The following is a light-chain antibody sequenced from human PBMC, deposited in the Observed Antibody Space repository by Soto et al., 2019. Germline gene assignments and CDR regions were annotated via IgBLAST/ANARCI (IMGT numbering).Light chain of an antibody. J-gene: IGKJ1*01. CDR1: QSISSY. CDR2: GAS. V-gene: IGKV1-39*01. CDR3: QQYNNWWT. Sequence: DIQMTQSPSSLSASVGDRVTITCRASQSISSYLNWYQQKPGKAPKLLIYGASSLRSGVPLRFSGSGSGTEFTLTISSLQSEDFGVYYCQQYNNWWTFGQGTKVDIK.